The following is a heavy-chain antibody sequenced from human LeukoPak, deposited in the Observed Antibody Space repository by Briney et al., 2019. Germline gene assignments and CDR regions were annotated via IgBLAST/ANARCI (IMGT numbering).Heavy chain of an antibody. CDR1: GGSISSGGYS. CDR3: VQNWPYPPCNWLNP. Sequence: SETLSLTCAVSGGSISSGGYSWSWIRQPPGKGLEWIGNIHYNESTYYNPSFQNRVTMSMDTSNNQFSLSLTSVTAADTAIYYCVQNWPYPPCNWLNPWGQGTLVTVSS. V-gene: IGHV4-30-2*03. J-gene: IGHJ5*02. CDR2: IHYNEST.